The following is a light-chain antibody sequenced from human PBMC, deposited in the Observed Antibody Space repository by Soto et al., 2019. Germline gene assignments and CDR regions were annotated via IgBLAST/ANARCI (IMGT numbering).Light chain of an antibody. Sequence: QSALTQPPSASGSPGQSVTISCTGTSSDVGGYNYVSWYQQHPGNAPKLMIYEVTKRPSGVPDRFSGSKSDNTASLTVSGLQAEDEADYYCTAFSANRVYLFGPGTKVTVL. CDR2: EVT. J-gene: IGLJ1*01. CDR3: TAFSANRVYL. V-gene: IGLV2-8*01. CDR1: SSDVGGYNY.